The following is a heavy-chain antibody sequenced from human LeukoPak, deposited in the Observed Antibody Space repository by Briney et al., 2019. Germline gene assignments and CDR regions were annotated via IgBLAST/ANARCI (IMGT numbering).Heavy chain of an antibody. Sequence: ASVKVSCKASGYTFTSYGISWVRQAPGQGLERMGWISGFNGNTNYAQNFHDRVTMTTDTSTTTAYMELRNLRSDDTAVYYCARVEYCNVGNCYFRPGAYWGQGTLVTVSS. CDR2: ISGFNGNT. CDR3: ARVEYCNVGNCYFRPGAY. CDR1: GYTFTSYG. J-gene: IGHJ4*02. V-gene: IGHV1-18*01. D-gene: IGHD2-15*01.